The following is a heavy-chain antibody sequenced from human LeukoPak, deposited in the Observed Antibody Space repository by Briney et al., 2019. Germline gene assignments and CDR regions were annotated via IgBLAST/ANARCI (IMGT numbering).Heavy chain of an antibody. CDR1: GGSISGYY. CDR2: IYYSGIT. J-gene: IGHJ6*03. V-gene: IGHV4-59*01. Sequence: SETLSLTCTVSGGSISGYYWSWIRQPPGKGLEWIGYIYYSGITNYNPSLKSRVIISVDTSKNQFSLKLSSVTAADTAVYYCARTYYYDSSGYYSMYYYYYYMDVWGKGTTVTISS. CDR3: ARTYYYDSSGYYSMYYYYYYMDV. D-gene: IGHD3-22*01.